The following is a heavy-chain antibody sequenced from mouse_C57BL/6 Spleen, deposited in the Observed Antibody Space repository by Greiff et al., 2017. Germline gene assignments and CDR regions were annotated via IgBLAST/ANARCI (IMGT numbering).Heavy chain of an antibody. D-gene: IGHD1-1*01. CDR3: ARSGPQNYYCSSYYAMDY. V-gene: IGHV1-81*01. CDR2: IYPRSGNT. CDR1: GYTFTSYG. Sequence: VQGVESGAELARPGASVKLSCKASGYTFTSYGISWVKQRTGQGLEWIGEIYPRSGNTYYTEKFKGKATLTADKSSNTEYMELRSLTSDDSAVYFCARSGPQNYYCSSYYAMDYWGQGTSVTVSS. J-gene: IGHJ4*01.